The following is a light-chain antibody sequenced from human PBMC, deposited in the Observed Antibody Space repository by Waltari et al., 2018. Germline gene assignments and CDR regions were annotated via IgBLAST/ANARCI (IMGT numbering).Light chain of an antibody. V-gene: IGLV3-10*01. CDR2: EDS. J-gene: IGLJ1*01. CDR3: YSTVISGDPL. Sequence: SSELTQPPSASVSPGQTARITCSGGALPKKYVFWYHQKSGQAPVLVIYEDSKRPSGIPERFSGSILGTMATLTISEAQVEDEADYYCYSTVISGDPLFGTGTKVTVL. CDR1: ALPKKY.